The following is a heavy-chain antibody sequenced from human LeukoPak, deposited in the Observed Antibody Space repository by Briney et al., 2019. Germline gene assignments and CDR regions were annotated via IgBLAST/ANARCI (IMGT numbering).Heavy chain of an antibody. Sequence: PGRSLRLSCAASGFTFDDYAMHWVRQAPGKGLEWVSGISWNSGSIGYADSVKGRFTISRDNSKNTLYLQMNSLRAEDTAVYYCAKEFDYWGQGTLVTVSS. V-gene: IGHV3-9*01. J-gene: IGHJ4*02. CDR1: GFTFDDYA. CDR3: AKEFDY. CDR2: ISWNSGSI.